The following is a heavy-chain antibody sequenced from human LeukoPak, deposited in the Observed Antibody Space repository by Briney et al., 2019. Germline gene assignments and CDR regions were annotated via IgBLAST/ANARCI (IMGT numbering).Heavy chain of an antibody. CDR2: IYYSGST. V-gene: IGHV4-31*03. J-gene: IGHJ5*02. CDR3: AKCTIFGANWFDP. Sequence: PSQTLSLTCIVSGGSISSGNYYWSWIRQHPGKGLEWIGYIYYSGSTYYNPSLKSRVTISVDTSKNQFSLKLSSVTAADTAVYYCAKCTIFGANWFDPWGQGTLVTVSS. CDR1: GGSISSGNYY. D-gene: IGHD3-3*01.